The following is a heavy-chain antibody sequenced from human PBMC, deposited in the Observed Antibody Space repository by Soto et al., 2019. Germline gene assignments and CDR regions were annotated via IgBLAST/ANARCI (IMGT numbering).Heavy chain of an antibody. CDR2: IYYSGSS. Sequence: QVQLQESGPGLVKPSETLSLTCTVSGGSISSYYWSWIRQPPGKGLVWIGYIYYSGSSNYKPSLKSRVTISVDTSKNQFSLKLSSVTAADTAGYYCARDLMGREQHLAFWGQGTLVTVSS. J-gene: IGHJ4*02. V-gene: IGHV4-59*01. CDR1: GGSISSYY. D-gene: IGHD6-13*01. CDR3: ARDLMGREQHLAF.